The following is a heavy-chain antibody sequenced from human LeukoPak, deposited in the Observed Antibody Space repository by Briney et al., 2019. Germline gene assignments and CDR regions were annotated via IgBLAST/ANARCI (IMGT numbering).Heavy chain of an antibody. D-gene: IGHD3-22*01. CDR2: IYYSGST. J-gene: IGHJ4*02. CDR3: ARGGIENYYNSSGYPTTFDY. Sequence: SETLSLTCTVSGGSISSYYWSWIRQPPGKGLEWIGYIYYSGSTNYNPSLKSRVTILVDTSKNQFSLKLSSVTAADTAVYYCARGGIENYYNSSGYPTTFDYWGQGTLVTVSS. V-gene: IGHV4-59*01. CDR1: GGSISSYY.